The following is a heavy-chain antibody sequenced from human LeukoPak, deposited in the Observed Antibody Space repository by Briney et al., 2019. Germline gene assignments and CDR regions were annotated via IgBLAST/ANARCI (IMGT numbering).Heavy chain of an antibody. V-gene: IGHV4-59*11. CDR3: ARQTGRFDP. Sequence: TPSETLYLTCTVSGGTLNSQYWAWLQQPPRKGLEWMVYIYYNGNTNCSPSREGRVTISVDTSKNQFSLRLISVTAADTAVYYCARQTGRFDPWGQGTLVTVSS. CDR2: IYYNGNT. J-gene: IGHJ5*02. CDR1: GGTLNSQY.